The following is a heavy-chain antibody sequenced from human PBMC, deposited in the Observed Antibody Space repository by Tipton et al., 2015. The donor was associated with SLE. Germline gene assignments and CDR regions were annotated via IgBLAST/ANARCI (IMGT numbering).Heavy chain of an antibody. CDR1: GVYISSAY. J-gene: IGHJ3*02. V-gene: IGHV4-4*07. CDR2: IYSSGAT. D-gene: IGHD2/OR15-2a*01. Sequence: TLSLTCNVSGVYISSAYWSWIRQPAGKGLEWFGRIYSSGATDDNPSLKSRVTMSVDMSKNQIFLKMTSVTAADSAVYFCARVWLNNAFDIWGQGTRVTVSA. CDR3: ARVWLNNAFDI.